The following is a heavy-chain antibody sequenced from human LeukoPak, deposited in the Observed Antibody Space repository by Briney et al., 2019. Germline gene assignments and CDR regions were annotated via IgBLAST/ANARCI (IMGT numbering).Heavy chain of an antibody. D-gene: IGHD1-26*01. J-gene: IGHJ4*02. Sequence: GRSLRLSCAASGFTFDDYAMPWVRQAPGKGLEWVSGISWNSGSIGYADSVKGRFTISRDNAKNSLYLQMNSLRAEDTALYYCAKGRVGAYDYWGQGTLVTVSS. CDR1: GFTFDDYA. CDR3: AKGRVGAYDY. V-gene: IGHV3-9*01. CDR2: ISWNSGSI.